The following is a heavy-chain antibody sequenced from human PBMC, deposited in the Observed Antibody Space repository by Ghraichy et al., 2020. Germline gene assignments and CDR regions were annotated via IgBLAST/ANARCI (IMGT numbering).Heavy chain of an antibody. D-gene: IGHD2-2*01. CDR1: GGSFSGYY. J-gene: IGHJ4*02. CDR2: INHIGST. V-gene: IGHV4-34*01. CDR3: AITPDPFRSTSSNDY. Sequence: SETLSLTCAVYGGSFSGYYWSWIRQPPGKGLEWIGEINHIGSTNYNPSLKSRVTISVDTSKNQLSLKLSSVTAADTAVYYCAITPDPFRSTSSNDYWGQGTLVTVSS.